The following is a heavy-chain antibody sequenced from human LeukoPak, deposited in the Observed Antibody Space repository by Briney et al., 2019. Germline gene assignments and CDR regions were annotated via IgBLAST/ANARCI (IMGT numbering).Heavy chain of an antibody. Sequence: PGGSLRLSCAASGFTFSNYWMSWVRQAPVKGLEWVANIQVDGSEKYYVDSVKGRFTISRDNAKNSLYLQMNSLRVEDTAVYYCARDGGSGNPGADYWGQGTLVTVSS. J-gene: IGHJ4*02. CDR1: GFTFSNYW. CDR2: IQVDGSEK. D-gene: IGHD2-15*01. CDR3: ARDGGSGNPGADY. V-gene: IGHV3-7*01.